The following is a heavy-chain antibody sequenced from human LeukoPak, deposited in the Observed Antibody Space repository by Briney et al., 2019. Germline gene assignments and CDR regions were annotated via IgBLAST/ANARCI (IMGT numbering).Heavy chain of an antibody. V-gene: IGHV1-69*06. J-gene: IGHJ5*02. CDR2: IIPIFGTA. CDR1: GGTFSSYA. D-gene: IGHD1-26*01. CDR3: ASYSGQLVPGWFDP. Sequence: GASVKVSCKASGGTFSSYAISWVRQAPGQGLEWMGGIIPIFGTANYAQKFQGRVTITADKSTSTAYMELSSLRSEDTAVYYCASYSGQLVPGWFDPWGQGTLVTVSS.